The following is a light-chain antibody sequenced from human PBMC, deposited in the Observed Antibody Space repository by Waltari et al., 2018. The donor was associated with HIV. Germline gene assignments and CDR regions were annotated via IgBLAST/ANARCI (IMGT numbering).Light chain of an antibody. CDR2: DVS. V-gene: IGLV2-14*03. J-gene: IGLJ2*01. CDR1: SSDVGTYNY. Sequence: QSALTQPASVSGSPGQSITISCTGTSSDVGTYNYVSWYQQHPGEAPKLIIYDVSNPPSGVSNRFSGSKSGNTASRTISGLQAEDEADYYCSSYTSRTTLEFGGGTKLTVL. CDR3: SSYTSRTTLE.